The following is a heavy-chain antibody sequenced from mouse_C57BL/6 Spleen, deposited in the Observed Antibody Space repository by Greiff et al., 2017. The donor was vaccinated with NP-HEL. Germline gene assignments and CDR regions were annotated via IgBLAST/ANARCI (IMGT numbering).Heavy chain of an antibody. J-gene: IGHJ3*01. CDR1: GFTFSSYA. CDR2: ISDGGSYT. V-gene: IGHV5-4*01. CDR3: ARGTTFAY. Sequence: EVQRVESGGGLVKPGGSLKLSCAASGFTFSSYAMSWVRQTPEKRLEWVATISDGGSYTYYPDNVKGRFTISRDNAKNNLYLQMSHLKSEDTAMYYCARGTTFAYWGQGTLVTVSA. D-gene: IGHD5-1*01.